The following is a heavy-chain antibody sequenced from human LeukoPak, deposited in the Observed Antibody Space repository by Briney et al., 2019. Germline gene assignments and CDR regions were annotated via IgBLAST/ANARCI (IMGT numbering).Heavy chain of an antibody. CDR3: AKDIGGTRRDWGIVDY. V-gene: IGHV3-43*01. CDR1: GFTFDDYT. CDR2: ISWDGGST. D-gene: IGHD7-27*01. J-gene: IGHJ4*02. Sequence: GGSLRLSCAASGFTFDDYTMHWVRQAPGKGLEWVSLISWDGGSTYYADSVKGRFTISRDNSKNSLYLQMNSLRTEDTALYYCAKDIGGTRRDWGIVDYWGQGTLVTVSS.